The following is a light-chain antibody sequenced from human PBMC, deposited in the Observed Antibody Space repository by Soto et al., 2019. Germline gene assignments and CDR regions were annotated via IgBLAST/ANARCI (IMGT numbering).Light chain of an antibody. CDR2: GTS. J-gene: IGKJ5*01. Sequence: DIQMTQSPSTLSGSVGDRVTITCRASQTISSWLAWYQQKPGKAPKLLIYGTSSLQSGVPSRFSGSGSGTEFTLTISSLQPEDFATYYCQQSYSIPPITFGQGTRLEIK. V-gene: IGKV1-5*01. CDR1: QTISSW. CDR3: QQSYSIPPIT.